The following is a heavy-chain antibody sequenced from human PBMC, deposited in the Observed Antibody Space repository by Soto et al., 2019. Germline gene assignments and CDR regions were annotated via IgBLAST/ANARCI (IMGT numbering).Heavy chain of an antibody. J-gene: IGHJ4*02. CDR1: GYTFTSYA. V-gene: IGHV1-3*01. Sequence: ASVKVSCKASGYTFTSYAMHWVRQAPGQRLEWMGWINAGNGNTKYSQKFQGRVTITRDTSASTAYMELSSLRSEDTAVYYCARLASGTGYSSGWYNYWGQGTLVTVSS. D-gene: IGHD6-19*01. CDR3: ARLASGTGYSSGWYNY. CDR2: INAGNGNT.